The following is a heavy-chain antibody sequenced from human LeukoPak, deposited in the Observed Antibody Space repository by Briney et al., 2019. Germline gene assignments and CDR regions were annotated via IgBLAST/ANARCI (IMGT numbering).Heavy chain of an antibody. J-gene: IGHJ4*02. D-gene: IGHD2-21*02. CDR3: ARGGIYCGSDCFIDY. CDR1: GESFSGYY. Sequence: PSETLSLTCAVYGESFSGYYWSWLRQPPGKGLECIGAINHSGSTNYNPSLKSRVTISVDTSKNQFSLRLSSVTAADTAVYYCARGGIYCGSDCFIDYWGQGTLVTVSS. CDR2: INHSGST. V-gene: IGHV4-34*01.